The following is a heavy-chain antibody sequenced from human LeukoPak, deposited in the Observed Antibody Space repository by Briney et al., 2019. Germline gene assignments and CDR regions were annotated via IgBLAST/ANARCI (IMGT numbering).Heavy chain of an antibody. V-gene: IGHV3-21*01. D-gene: IGHD3-22*01. Sequence: GGSLRLSCAASGFTFSSYSMNWVRQAPGKGLEWVSSISSSSSYIYYADSVKGRFTISRDNAKNSLYLQMNSLRAEDTAVYYCARDGSWGSMIVVADDPDYYYYYMDVWGKGTTVTVSS. J-gene: IGHJ6*03. CDR1: GFTFSSYS. CDR3: ARDGSWGSMIVVADDPDYYYYYMDV. CDR2: ISSSSSYI.